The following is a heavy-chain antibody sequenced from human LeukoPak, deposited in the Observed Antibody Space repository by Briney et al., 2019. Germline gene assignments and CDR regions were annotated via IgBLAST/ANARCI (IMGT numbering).Heavy chain of an antibody. Sequence: GGSLRLSCAASGFTFSSYWMHWVRQAPGKGLVWVSRINSDGSSASYADSVKGRFTISRDNAKNMPYLQMNSLRAEDTAVYYCARDLPGTTGAFDYWGQGTLVTVSS. CDR3: ARDLPGTTGAFDY. J-gene: IGHJ4*02. CDR2: INSDGSSA. V-gene: IGHV3-74*01. D-gene: IGHD1-1*01. CDR1: GFTFSSYW.